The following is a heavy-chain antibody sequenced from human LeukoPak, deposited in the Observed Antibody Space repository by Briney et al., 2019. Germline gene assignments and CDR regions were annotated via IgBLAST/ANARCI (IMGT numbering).Heavy chain of an antibody. CDR1: GFTFSSYS. J-gene: IGHJ4*02. D-gene: IGHD5-18*01. V-gene: IGHV3-21*01. CDR3: ARMGTWIQSNEEDPFGY. CDR2: ISSSSSYI. Sequence: PGGSLRLSCAASGFTFSSYSMNWVRQAPGKGLEWVSSISSSSSYIYYADSVKGRFTISRDNAKNSLYLQMNSLRAEDTAVYYCARMGTWIQSNEEDPFGYWGQGTLVTVSS.